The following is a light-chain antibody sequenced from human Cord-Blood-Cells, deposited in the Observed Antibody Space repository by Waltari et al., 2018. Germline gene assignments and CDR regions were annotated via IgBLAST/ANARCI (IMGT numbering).Light chain of an antibody. CDR1: QSLLHHNGYNY. Sequence: DIVMTQSPLSLPVTPGEPSSISCRSSQSLLHHNGYNYLDWYLQKPGQSPQLLIYLGSNRASGVPDRFSGSGSGTDFTLKISRVEAEDVGVYYCMQARQTPNTFGQGTKLEIK. CDR3: MQARQTPNT. V-gene: IGKV2-28*01. J-gene: IGKJ2*01. CDR2: LGS.